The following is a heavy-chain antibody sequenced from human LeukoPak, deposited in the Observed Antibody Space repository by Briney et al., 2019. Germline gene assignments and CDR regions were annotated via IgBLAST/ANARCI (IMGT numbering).Heavy chain of an antibody. V-gene: IGHV3-23*01. CDR1: GFTLSSYE. Sequence: PGGSLRLSCTASGFTLSSYEMSWVRQAPGKGLEWVSSISGSGGSTYYADYVKGRFTISRDNSKNTLDLQMNSLRAEDTAVYYCAKSSPVTPYDYWGQGTLVSVSS. D-gene: IGHD2-15*01. CDR2: ISGSGGST. J-gene: IGHJ4*02. CDR3: AKSSPVTPYDY.